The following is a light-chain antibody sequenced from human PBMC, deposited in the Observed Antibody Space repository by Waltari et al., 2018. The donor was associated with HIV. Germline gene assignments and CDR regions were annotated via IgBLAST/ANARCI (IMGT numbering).Light chain of an antibody. Sequence: DIQMTQSPSSLSASVGDRVTITCRASQSIRNSLNWYQPRPGKAPNLLIYAASSLQSGVPSRFSASGFGTDFTLTISSLQPEDFATYYCQQSYSTPRTFGQGTKVDIK. J-gene: IGKJ1*01. CDR3: QQSYSTPRT. V-gene: IGKV1-39*01. CDR1: QSIRNS. CDR2: AAS.